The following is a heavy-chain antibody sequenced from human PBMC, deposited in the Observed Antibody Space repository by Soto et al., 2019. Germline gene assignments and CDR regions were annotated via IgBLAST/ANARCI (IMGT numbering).Heavy chain of an antibody. J-gene: IGHJ4*02. D-gene: IGHD6-13*01. CDR2: ISESGGNT. Sequence: VGSLRLSCAASGFTFSSYAMGWVRQAPGKGLEWVSTISESGGNTYYADSVKGRLTISRDNSKNTLYLQMDGLRDEDTAVYYCAKDRDSSWFPDYWGQGTLVTVSS. CDR1: GFTFSSYA. CDR3: AKDRDSSWFPDY. V-gene: IGHV3-23*01.